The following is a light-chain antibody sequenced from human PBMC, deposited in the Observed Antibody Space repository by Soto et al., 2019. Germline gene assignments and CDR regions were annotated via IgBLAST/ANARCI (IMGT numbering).Light chain of an antibody. CDR1: QSISNW. V-gene: IGKV1-5*03. CDR3: HQFSFSHT. Sequence: DIQMTQSPSTLSASVGDRVTITCRASQSISNWLAWYQQKPGKAPKLLIYKASTLESGVPSRFSGTGSGTEFTLPISSRQPDDFATYYCHQFSFSHTFGGGTKVEIK. CDR2: KAS. J-gene: IGKJ4*01.